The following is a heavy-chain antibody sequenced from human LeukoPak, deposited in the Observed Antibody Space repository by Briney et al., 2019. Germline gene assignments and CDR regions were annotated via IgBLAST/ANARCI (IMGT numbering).Heavy chain of an antibody. CDR2: IKEDGSEK. J-gene: IGHJ4*02. V-gene: IGHV3-7*01. CDR3: ASGRQLGY. Sequence: PGGSLRLSCAASGFTFSNYWMSWVRQASGKGLVWVANIKEDGSEKYYVDSVKGRFTISRDNAKNSLYLQMNSLRAEDTAIYYCASGRQLGYWGQGTLVTVSS. CDR1: GFTFSNYW. D-gene: IGHD6-6*01.